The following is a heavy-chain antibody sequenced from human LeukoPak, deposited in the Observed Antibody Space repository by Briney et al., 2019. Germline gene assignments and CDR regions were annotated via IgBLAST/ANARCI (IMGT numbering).Heavy chain of an antibody. CDR3: ARGRILRFNWFDP. D-gene: IGHD2-21*01. CDR1: GYTFTGYY. J-gene: IGHJ5*02. CDR2: INPNSGGT. V-gene: IGHV1-2*02. Sequence: GASVKVSCKASGYTFTGYYMHWVRQAPGQGLEWVGWINPNSGGTNYAQKFQGRVTMTRDTSISTAYMELSRLRSDDTAVYYCARGRILRFNWFDPWGEGSLVIVAS.